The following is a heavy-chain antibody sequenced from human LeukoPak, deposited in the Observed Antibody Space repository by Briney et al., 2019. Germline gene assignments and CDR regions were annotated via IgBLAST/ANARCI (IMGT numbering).Heavy chain of an antibody. CDR2: INPSGGST. V-gene: IGHV1-46*01. CDR1: GYTFTSYY. J-gene: IGHJ6*02. Sequence: APVKVSCKASGYTFTSYYMHWVRQAPGQGLEWMGIINPSGGSTSYAQKFQGRVTMTRDTSTSTVYMELSSLRSEDTAVYYCARVPPNYYYYYGMDVWGQGTTVTVSS. CDR3: ARVPPNYYYYYGMDV.